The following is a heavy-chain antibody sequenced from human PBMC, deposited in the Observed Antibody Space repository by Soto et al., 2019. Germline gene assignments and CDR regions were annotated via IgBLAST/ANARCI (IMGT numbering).Heavy chain of an antibody. J-gene: IGHJ4*02. D-gene: IGHD6-13*01. CDR3: AKNRGSSWPYYFDY. V-gene: IGHV3-33*06. Sequence: GGSLRLSCAASGFTFSSYGMHWVRQAPGKGLEWVAVIWYDGSNKYYADSVKGRFTISRDNSKNTLYLQMNSLRAEDTAVYYCAKNRGSSWPYYFDYWGQGTLVTVSS. CDR2: IWYDGSNK. CDR1: GFTFSSYG.